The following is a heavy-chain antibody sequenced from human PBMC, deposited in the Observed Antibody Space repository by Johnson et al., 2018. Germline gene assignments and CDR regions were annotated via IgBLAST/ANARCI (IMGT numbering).Heavy chain of an antibody. V-gene: IGHV3-30*18. CDR2: ISYDGSNK. Sequence: QVQLVQSGGGVVQPGRSLRLSCAASGFTFSSYGMHWVRQAPGKGLEWVAVISYDGSNKYYADSVKGRFTISRDNSKNTLYLQMNSLTAEDTAMYYCSKDRGSYGSSYFDLWGRGTRVTVSS. CDR1: GFTFSSYG. D-gene: IGHD3-16*02. CDR3: SKDRGSYGSSYFDL. J-gene: IGHJ2*01.